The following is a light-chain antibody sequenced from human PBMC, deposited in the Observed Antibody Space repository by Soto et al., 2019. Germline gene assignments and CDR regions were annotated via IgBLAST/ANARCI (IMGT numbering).Light chain of an antibody. CDR3: QSYDSSLSTWV. Sequence: QSVLTQPPSVSGAPGLRVTISCTGSSSNIGAGYAVHWYQQLPGTAPKLLIYDNSNRPSGVPGRFSGSKSGTSASLAITGLQAEDEADYYCQSYDSSLSTWVFGGGTKLTVL. CDR1: SSNIGAGYA. V-gene: IGLV1-40*01. J-gene: IGLJ3*02. CDR2: DNS.